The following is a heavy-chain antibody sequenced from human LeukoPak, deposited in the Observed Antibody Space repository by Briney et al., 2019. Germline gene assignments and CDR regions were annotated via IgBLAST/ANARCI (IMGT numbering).Heavy chain of an antibody. CDR2: IYYTGST. CDR3: ARRRGWYPVDY. Sequence: SETLSLTCTVSGGSISSSSCYWGWIRQPPGKGLEWIGTIYYTGSTYYNPSLKSRVTISVDTSKNQCSLKVTSVTAADTAVYYCARRRGWYPVDYWGQGTLVTVSS. V-gene: IGHV4-39*01. J-gene: IGHJ4*02. D-gene: IGHD6-19*01. CDR1: GGSISSSSCY.